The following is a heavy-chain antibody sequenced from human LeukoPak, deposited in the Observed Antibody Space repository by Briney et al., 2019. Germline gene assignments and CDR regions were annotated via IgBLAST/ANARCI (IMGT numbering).Heavy chain of an antibody. CDR3: ATMGDSSGLYYLSFVY. Sequence: GASVRVSCKVSGYTLTGLSMHWVRQAPGKGLEWMGGFDPEDGETIYAQKFQGRVTMTEDTSTDTAYMELSSLRSEDTAVYYCATMGDSSGLYYLSFVYWRQGTLVTVSS. V-gene: IGHV1-24*01. CDR1: GYTLTGLS. J-gene: IGHJ4*02. D-gene: IGHD3-22*01. CDR2: FDPEDGET.